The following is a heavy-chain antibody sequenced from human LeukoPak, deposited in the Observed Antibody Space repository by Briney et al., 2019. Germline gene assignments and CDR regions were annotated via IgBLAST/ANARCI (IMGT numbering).Heavy chain of an antibody. D-gene: IGHD3-16*02. CDR1: GFSFSTYA. CDR2: VNGNGGST. CDR3: AKSLYGGCDY. J-gene: IGHJ4*02. V-gene: IGHV3-23*01. Sequence: GGSLRLSCAASGFSFSTYAMSWVRQAPGKGLEWVSGVNGNGGSTSYADSVKGRFTIFRDNSENTVYLQMNSLRVEDTAVYYCAKSLYGGCDYWGQGTVVTVSS.